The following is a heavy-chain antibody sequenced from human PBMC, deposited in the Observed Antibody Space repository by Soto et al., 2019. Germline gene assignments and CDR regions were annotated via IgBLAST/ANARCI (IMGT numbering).Heavy chain of an antibody. CDR3: AKELRDYYYYGMDV. Sequence: GGSLRLSCAASGFTFSSYGMHWVRQAPGKGLEWVAVISYDGSNKYYADSVKGRFTISRDNSKNTLYLQMNSLRAEDMAVYYCAKELRDYYYYGMDVWGQGTTVTVSS. CDR2: ISYDGSNK. D-gene: IGHD2-15*01. J-gene: IGHJ6*02. V-gene: IGHV3-30*18. CDR1: GFTFSSYG.